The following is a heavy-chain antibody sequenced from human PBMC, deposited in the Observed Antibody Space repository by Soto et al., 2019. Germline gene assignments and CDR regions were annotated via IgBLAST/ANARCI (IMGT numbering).Heavy chain of an antibody. CDR3: ARDYVGHYVRAFDY. Sequence: GSLRLSCAASGFTFGSYEMNWVRQAPGKGLEWVSYISYSGSTKDYADSVKGRFTISRDNAKNSLYLQMSSLRAEDTAVYYCARDYVGHYVRAFDYWGQGILVTVS. J-gene: IGHJ4*02. D-gene: IGHD3-10*02. V-gene: IGHV3-48*03. CDR1: GFTFGSYE. CDR2: ISYSGSTK.